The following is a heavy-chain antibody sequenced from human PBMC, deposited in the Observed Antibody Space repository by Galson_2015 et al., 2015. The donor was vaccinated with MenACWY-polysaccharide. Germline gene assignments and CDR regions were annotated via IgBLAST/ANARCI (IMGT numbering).Heavy chain of an antibody. CDR1: GFTFSSYA. Sequence: SLRLSCAASGFTFSSYAMSWVRQAPGKGLEWVSGVSASGGSTVYTDSAKGRFTMSRDNSKRSLYLQMNSLRAEDTAVYYCAKDTGPGEYAYSWGTFDIWGQGTTVTVSS. D-gene: IGHD3-10*01. J-gene: IGHJ3*02. V-gene: IGHV3-23*01. CDR3: AKDTGPGEYAYSWGTFDI. CDR2: VSASGGST.